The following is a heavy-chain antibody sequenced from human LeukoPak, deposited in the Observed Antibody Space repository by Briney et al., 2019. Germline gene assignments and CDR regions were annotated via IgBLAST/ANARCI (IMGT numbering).Heavy chain of an antibody. CDR1: GGSISSGGYY. D-gene: IGHD6-13*01. CDR3: ARDLGSSWPLDAFDI. CDR2: IYRSGST. Sequence: SETLSLTCTVSGGSISSGGYYWSWIRQPPGEGLEWIGYIYRSGSTSYNPSLKSRVTMSVDRSKNQFSLKLSSVTAADTAVYYCARDLGSSWPLDAFDIWGQGTMVTVSS. V-gene: IGHV4-30-2*01. J-gene: IGHJ3*02.